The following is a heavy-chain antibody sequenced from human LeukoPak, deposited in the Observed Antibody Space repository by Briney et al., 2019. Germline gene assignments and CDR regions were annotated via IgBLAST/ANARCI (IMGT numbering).Heavy chain of an antibody. J-gene: IGHJ4*02. CDR3: AKTRIGYTYLIDY. CDR1: AFTFSNYA. CDR2: ISGSGSNT. D-gene: IGHD5-18*01. V-gene: IGHV3-23*01. Sequence: GGSLRLSCAASAFTFSNYAMSWVRQVPGKGLEWVSAISGSGSNTYYADSVKGRFTISRDNSKNMLYLQLNSLRAEDTAVYYCAKTRIGYTYLIDYWGQGTLVTVSS.